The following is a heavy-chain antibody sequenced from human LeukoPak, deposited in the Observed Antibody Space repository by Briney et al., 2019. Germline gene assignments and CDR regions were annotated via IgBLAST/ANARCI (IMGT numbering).Heavy chain of an antibody. V-gene: IGHV4-39*01. CDR2: IYYSGST. D-gene: IGHD3-9*01. Sequence: SETLSLTCTVSGGSISSSSYYWGWIRQPPGKGLEWIGSIYYSGSTYYNPSLKSRVTISVDTSKNQFSLKLSSVTAADTAVYCCARSPGYDILSSFDYWGQGTLVTVSS. CDR3: ARSPGYDILSSFDY. CDR1: GGSISSSSYY. J-gene: IGHJ4*02.